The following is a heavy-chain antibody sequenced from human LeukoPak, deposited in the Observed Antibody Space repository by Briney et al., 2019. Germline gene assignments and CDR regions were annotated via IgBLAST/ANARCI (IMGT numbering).Heavy chain of an antibody. V-gene: IGHV3-66*04. CDR1: GFTVSSNY. D-gene: IGHD3-10*01. J-gene: IGHJ4*02. CDR3: ARRGPYFDY. Sequence: GGSLRLSCAASGFTVSSNYMSWVRQAPGKGLEWVSVISSAGSTYYADSVKGRFTISRDNAKNSLYLQMNSLRAEDTAIYYCARRGPYFDYWGQGILVTVSS. CDR2: ISSAGST.